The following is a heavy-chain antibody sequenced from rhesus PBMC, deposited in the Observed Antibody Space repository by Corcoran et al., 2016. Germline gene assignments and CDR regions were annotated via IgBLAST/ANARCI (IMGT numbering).Heavy chain of an antibody. CDR2: ISGSSGTT. J-gene: IGHJ4*01. CDR3: ARDHGSSYGY. CDR1: GGSISSNW. V-gene: IGHV4-147*01. D-gene: IGHD4-29*01. Sequence: QLQLQESGPGLVKPSETLSLTCAVSGGSISSNWWSWIRQPPGKGLGWFGRISGSSGTTSNTPPLKRLVTISTDTSKNHFSLKLSSVTAADTAVYYCARDHGSSYGYWGQGVLVTVSS.